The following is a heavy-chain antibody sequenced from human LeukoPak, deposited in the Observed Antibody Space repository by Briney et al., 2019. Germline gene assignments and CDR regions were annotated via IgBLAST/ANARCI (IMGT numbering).Heavy chain of an antibody. CDR3: ARGRTRWGAADY. CDR2: TYYSGNT. D-gene: IGHD1-26*01. Sequence: SETLSLTCTVSGGSISSYYWSWIRQPPGKGLEWIGYTYYSGNTNYNPSLKSRVTISVDTSKNQFSLKLIAVTAADTAVYYCARGRTRWGAADYWGQGTLVTVSS. J-gene: IGHJ4*02. CDR1: GGSISSYY. V-gene: IGHV4-59*01.